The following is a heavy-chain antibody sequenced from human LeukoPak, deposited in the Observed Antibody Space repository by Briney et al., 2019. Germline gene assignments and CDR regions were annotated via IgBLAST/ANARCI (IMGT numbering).Heavy chain of an antibody. CDR3: AREREPLDYGDSTNLDY. J-gene: IGHJ4*02. V-gene: IGHV3-21*01. CDR1: GFIFSSYS. Sequence: GGSLRLSCTASGFIFSSYSMNWVRQAPGKGLEWVSFIGSKTGNIYYGDSVKGRFTISRDDAKNSIYLQMNSLRVEDTAVHYCAREREPLDYGDSTNLDYWGQGTLVTVSS. CDR2: IGSKTGNI. D-gene: IGHD4/OR15-4a*01.